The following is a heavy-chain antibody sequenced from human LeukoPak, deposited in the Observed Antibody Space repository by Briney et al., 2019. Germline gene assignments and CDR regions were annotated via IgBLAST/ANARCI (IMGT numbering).Heavy chain of an antibody. CDR3: AREWQGGIAAAGTRIEGDY. D-gene: IGHD6-13*01. V-gene: IGHV3-7*01. Sequence: PGGSLRLSCAASGFTFSNYAMTWVRQAPGKGLEWVANIKQDGSEKNYVDSVKGRFTISRDNAENSLFLQMNSLRVEDTAVHYCAREWQGGIAAAGTRIEGDYWGQGTLVAVSS. CDR1: GFTFSNYA. CDR2: IKQDGSEK. J-gene: IGHJ4*02.